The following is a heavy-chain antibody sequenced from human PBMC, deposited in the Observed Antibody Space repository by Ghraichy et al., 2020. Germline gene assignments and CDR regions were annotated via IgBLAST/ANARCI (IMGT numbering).Heavy chain of an antibody. CDR1: GGSISSSSFY. V-gene: IGHV4-39*07. D-gene: IGHD5/OR15-5a*01. CDR2: IYYSGST. CDR3: ARDGSSVYDWSIGMDV. J-gene: IGHJ6*02. Sequence: GTLNISCTVSGGSISSSSFYWGWIRQPPGKGLEWIGSIYYSGSTYYNPSLKSRVTISVDTSKNQFSLKLTSLTAADTAVYYCARDGSSVYDWSIGMDVWGQGTTVAVSS.